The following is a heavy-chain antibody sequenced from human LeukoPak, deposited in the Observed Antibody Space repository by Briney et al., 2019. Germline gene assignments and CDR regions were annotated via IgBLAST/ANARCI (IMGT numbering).Heavy chain of an antibody. CDR2: ISWNSGSI. J-gene: IGHJ1*01. V-gene: IGHV3-9*01. D-gene: IGHD3-10*01. Sequence: GGSLRLSCAASGFTFDDYAMHWVRQAPGKGLEWVSGISWNSGSIGYADSVKGRFTISRDNAKNSLYLQMNSLRAEDTALYYCAKAIGRAWFGELRGEYFQHWGQGTLVTVSS. CDR1: GFTFDDYA. CDR3: AKAIGRAWFGELRGEYFQH.